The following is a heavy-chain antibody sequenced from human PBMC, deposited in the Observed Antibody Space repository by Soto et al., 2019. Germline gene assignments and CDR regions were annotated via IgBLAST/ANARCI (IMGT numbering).Heavy chain of an antibody. J-gene: IGHJ6*02. CDR2: FDPEDGET. Sequence: ASVKVSCKVSGYTLTELSMHWVRQAPGKGLEWMGGFDPEDGETIYAQKFQGRVTMTEDTSTDTAYMELSSLRSEDTAVYYCATATYSSSPDVYYYYYGMDVWGQGTTVTVSS. CDR1: GYTLTELS. D-gene: IGHD6-6*01. CDR3: ATATYSSSPDVYYYYYGMDV. V-gene: IGHV1-24*01.